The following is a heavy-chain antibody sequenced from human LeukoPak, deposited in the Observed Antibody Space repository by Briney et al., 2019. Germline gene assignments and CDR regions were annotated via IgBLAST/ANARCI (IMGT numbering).Heavy chain of an antibody. CDR3: ARDRSYYSDTGTDY. V-gene: IGHV4-38-2*02. D-gene: IGHD3-22*01. CDR2: IYHSGST. J-gene: IGHJ4*02. CDR1: GYSISSGYY. Sequence: MPSETLSLTCTVSGYSISSGYYWGWIRQPPGKGLEWIGSIYHSGSTYYNPSLKSRVTISVDTSKNQFSLKLSSVTAADTAVYYCARDRSYYSDTGTDYWGQGALVTVSS.